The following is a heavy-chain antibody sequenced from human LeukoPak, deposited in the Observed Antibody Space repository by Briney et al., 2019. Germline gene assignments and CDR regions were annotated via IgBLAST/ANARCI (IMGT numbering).Heavy chain of an antibody. J-gene: IGHJ5*02. CDR3: ARGKVVVVVAAAASLNWFDP. Sequence: PSETLSLTCTVSGGSISSSSYYWGWIRQPPGKGLEWIGSIYYSGSTYYNPSLKSRVTISVDTSKNQFSLKLSSVTVADTAVYYCARGKVVVVVAAAASLNWFDPWGQGTLVTVSS. V-gene: IGHV4-39*01. D-gene: IGHD2-15*01. CDR2: IYYSGST. CDR1: GGSISSSSYY.